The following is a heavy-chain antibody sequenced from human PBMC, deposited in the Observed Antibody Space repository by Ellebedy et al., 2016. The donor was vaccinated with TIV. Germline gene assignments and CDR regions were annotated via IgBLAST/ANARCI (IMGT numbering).Heavy chain of an antibody. J-gene: IGHJ3*02. Sequence: PGGSLRLSCAASGFIFSRFDMHWVRQAPGKGLEWLAVIWNQGKNTYYADSVEGRFTISRDTSKNTLYLQMSSLRAEDTAVYYCARDAVKLATEAFDIWGQGTMVTVSS. CDR3: ARDAVKLATEAFDI. CDR1: GFIFSRFD. V-gene: IGHV3-33*01. D-gene: IGHD6-13*01. CDR2: IWNQGKNT.